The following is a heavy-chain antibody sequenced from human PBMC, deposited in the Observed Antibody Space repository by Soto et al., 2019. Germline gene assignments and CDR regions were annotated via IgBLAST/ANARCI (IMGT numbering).Heavy chain of an antibody. CDR1: GFTFSSYG. V-gene: IGHV3-33*01. J-gene: IGHJ6*02. Sequence: PGGSLRLSCAASGFTFSSYGMHWVRQAPGKGLEWVAVIWYDGSNKYYAEYIKGRLTIYRDNTKKKQYQKMNRLRAEDTAVYYCARDPPVYYYYYGMDVWGQGT. CDR2: IWYDGSNK. CDR3: ARDPPVYYYYYGMDV.